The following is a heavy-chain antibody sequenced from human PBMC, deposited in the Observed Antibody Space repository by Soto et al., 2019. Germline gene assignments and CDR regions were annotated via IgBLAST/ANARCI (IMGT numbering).Heavy chain of an antibody. D-gene: IGHD3-3*01. CDR3: ARLGNFWGGHFVS. CDR1: GFNVSAYY. V-gene: IGHV3-66*01. Sequence: PGGSLRLSCAASGFNVSAYYMSWVRQAPGEGLEWVSVFFTGGTTAYADSVKGRFTISRDDSKNTVYLQMNGLRVDDAGLYYCARLGNFWGGHFVSWGQGTVVTVSS. J-gene: IGHJ4*02. CDR2: FFTGGTT.